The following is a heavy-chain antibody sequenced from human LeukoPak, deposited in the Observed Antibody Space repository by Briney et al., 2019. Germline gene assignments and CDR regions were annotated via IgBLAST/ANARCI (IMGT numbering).Heavy chain of an antibody. CDR3: AKHVGTSALPPGRFDP. Sequence: GGSLRLSCAASGFTFSNYAMSWVRQAPGKGLEWVSGISGSGGSTHYADSVKGRFTISRDNSKNTLYLQMNSLRVKVTAVYYCAKHVGTSALPPGRFDPWGQGTLVTVSS. J-gene: IGHJ5*02. CDR1: GFTFSNYA. D-gene: IGHD1-26*01. CDR2: ISGSGGST. V-gene: IGHV3-23*01.